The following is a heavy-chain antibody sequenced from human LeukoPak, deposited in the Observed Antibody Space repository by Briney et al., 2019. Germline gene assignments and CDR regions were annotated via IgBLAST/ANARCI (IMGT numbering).Heavy chain of an antibody. Sequence: GGSLRLSCAASGFTFSSYAMHWVRQAPGKGLEWVAVISYDGSNKYYADSVKGRFTISRDNSKNTLYLQMNSLRAEDTAVYYCARDPTGYCSGGSCYNWFDPWGQGTLVTASS. V-gene: IGHV3-30-3*01. CDR2: ISYDGSNK. CDR1: GFTFSSYA. J-gene: IGHJ5*02. CDR3: ARDPTGYCSGGSCYNWFDP. D-gene: IGHD2-15*01.